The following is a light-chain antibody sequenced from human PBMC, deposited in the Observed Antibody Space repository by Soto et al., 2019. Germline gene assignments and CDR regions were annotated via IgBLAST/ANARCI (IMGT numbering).Light chain of an antibody. CDR3: CAYGGSDTWV. CDR1: SCDVGGYNF. CDR2: DVS. J-gene: IGLJ3*02. V-gene: IGLV2-11*01. Sequence: QSALTQPRSVSGSPGQSVTISCTGTSCDVGGYNFVSWYQQHPGKAPTLMIFDVSQRPSGVPDRFSGSKSGNSASLTSSWLQADDEADYYCCAYGGSDTWVFGGGTKVTVL.